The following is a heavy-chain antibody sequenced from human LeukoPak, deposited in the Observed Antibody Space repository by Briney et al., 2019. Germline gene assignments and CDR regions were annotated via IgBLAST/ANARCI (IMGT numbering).Heavy chain of an antibody. CDR3: ARAPDGIAAAGIVPLDY. J-gene: IGHJ4*02. V-gene: IGHV4-39*01. D-gene: IGHD6-13*01. CDR1: GGSIRSSYYY. CDR2: IYDSGST. Sequence: SETLSLTCTVSGGSIRSSYYYWGWIRQPPGKGLEWIGSIYDSGSTYYNPSLKSRVTISVDTSKNQFSLKLNSVTAADTAVYYCARAPDGIAAAGIVPLDYWCQGTLVTVSS.